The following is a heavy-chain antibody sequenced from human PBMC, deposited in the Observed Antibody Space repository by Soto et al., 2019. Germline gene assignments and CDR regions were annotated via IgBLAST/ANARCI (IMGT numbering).Heavy chain of an antibody. CDR2: IGTAGDT. J-gene: IGHJ4*02. CDR3: ARGPLMITFGGVIVSSDY. V-gene: IGHV3-13*01. CDR1: GFTFSSYD. Sequence: PGGSLRLSCAASGFTFSSYDMHWVRQATGKGLEWVSAIGTAGDTYYPGSVKGRFTISRENAKNSLYLQMNSLRAGDTAVYYCARGPLMITFGGVIVSSDYWGQGTLVTVSS. D-gene: IGHD3-16*02.